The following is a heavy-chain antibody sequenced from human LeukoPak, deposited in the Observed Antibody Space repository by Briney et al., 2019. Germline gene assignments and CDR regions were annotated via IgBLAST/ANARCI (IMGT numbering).Heavy chain of an antibody. J-gene: IGHJ6*03. Sequence: GGSLRLSCAASGFTFSSYGMHWVRQAPGKGLEWVAFIRYDGSNKYYADSVKGRFTISRDNSKNTLYLQMNSLRAEDTAVYYCAKGGDLDYGDYRAYYYYMDVWGKGTTVTVSS. CDR1: GFTFSSYG. D-gene: IGHD4-17*01. CDR2: IRYDGSNK. V-gene: IGHV3-30*02. CDR3: AKGGDLDYGDYRAYYYYMDV.